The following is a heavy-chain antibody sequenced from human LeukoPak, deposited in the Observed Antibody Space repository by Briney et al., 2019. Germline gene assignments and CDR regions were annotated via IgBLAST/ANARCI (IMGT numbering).Heavy chain of an antibody. CDR3: AREAYGDYASCVDY. CDR1: GFTFSSYS. CDR2: ISSSSSYI. D-gene: IGHD4-17*01. J-gene: IGHJ4*02. V-gene: IGHV3-21*01. Sequence: GGSLRLSCAASGFTFSSYSMNWVRQAPGKGLEWVSSISSSSSYIYYADSVKGRFTISGDNAKNSLYLQMNSLRAEDTAVYYCAREAYGDYASCVDYWGQGTLVTVSS.